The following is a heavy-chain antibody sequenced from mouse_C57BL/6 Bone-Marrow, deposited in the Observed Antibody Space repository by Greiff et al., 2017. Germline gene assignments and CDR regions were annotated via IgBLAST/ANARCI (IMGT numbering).Heavy chain of an antibody. D-gene: IGHD1-1*01. V-gene: IGHV1-7*01. J-gene: IGHJ2*01. Sequence: QVQLQQSGAELAKPGASVKLSCKASGYTFTSYWMHWVKQRPGQGLEWIGYINPSSGYPKYNQKFKDKATLTADKSSSTAYMQLSSLTYEDSAVYYCARFTTVVGGYFDYWGQGTTLTVSS. CDR1: GYTFTSYW. CDR3: ARFTTVVGGYFDY. CDR2: INPSSGYP.